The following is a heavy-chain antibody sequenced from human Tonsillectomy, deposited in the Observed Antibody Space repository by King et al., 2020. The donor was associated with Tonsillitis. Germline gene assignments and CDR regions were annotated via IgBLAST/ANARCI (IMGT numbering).Heavy chain of an antibody. Sequence: VTLKESGPALVKPTQTLTLTCTFSGFSLSTSGMCVSWIRQPPGKALEWLARIDWDDDKYYSTSLKTRLTISKDTSKNQVVLTMTNMDPVDTATYYCARTGDYYYNSSGYYSFEHWGQGTVVTVSS. V-gene: IGHV2-70*11. CDR2: IDWDDDK. CDR1: GFSLSTSGMC. CDR3: ARTGDYYYNSSGYYSFEH. J-gene: IGHJ4*02. D-gene: IGHD3-22*01.